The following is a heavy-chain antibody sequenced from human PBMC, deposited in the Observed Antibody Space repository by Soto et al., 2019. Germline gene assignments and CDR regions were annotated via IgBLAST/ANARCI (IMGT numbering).Heavy chain of an antibody. D-gene: IGHD4-17*01. V-gene: IGHV1-2*04. CDR1: GYTFTGYY. CDR2: INPNSGGT. J-gene: IGHJ4*02. Sequence: ASVKVACKASGYTFTGYYMHWVRQAPGQGLEWMGWINPNSGGTNYAQKFQGWVTMTRDTSISTAYMELSRLRSDDTAVYYCARDWETTVTTQPDYWGQGTLVTVSS. CDR3: ARDWETTVTTQPDY.